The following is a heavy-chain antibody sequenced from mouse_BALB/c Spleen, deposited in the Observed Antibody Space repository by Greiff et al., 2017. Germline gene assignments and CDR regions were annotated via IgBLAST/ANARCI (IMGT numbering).Heavy chain of an antibody. CDR2: ISYDGSN. CDR3: AYYYGSLAWFAY. D-gene: IGHD1-1*01. CDR1: GYSITSGYY. V-gene: IGHV3-6*02. J-gene: IGHJ3*01. Sequence: ESGPGLVKPSQSLSLTCSVTGYSITSGYYWNWIRQFPGNKLEWMGYISYDGSNNYNPSLKNRISITRDTSKNQFFLKLNSVTTEDTATYYCAYYYGSLAWFAYWGQGTLVTVSA.